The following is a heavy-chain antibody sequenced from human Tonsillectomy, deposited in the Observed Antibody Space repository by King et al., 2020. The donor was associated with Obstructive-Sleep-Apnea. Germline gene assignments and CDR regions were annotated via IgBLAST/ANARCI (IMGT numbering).Heavy chain of an antibody. Sequence: VQLVESGGVVVQPGGSLRLSCAASGFTFHDHTMYWVRQAPGRGLEWLSLITWNGATTYYADSVQGRFTISRDNTKKSLYLQMNSLKAEDTAPYYLVTXXCCXGCEXYXYGXDVWXXGTTVTVS. J-gene: IGHJ6*02. D-gene: IGHD5-18*01. CDR3: VTXXCCXGCEXYXYGXDV. V-gene: IGHV3-43*01. CDR1: GFTFHDHT. CDR2: ITWNGATT.